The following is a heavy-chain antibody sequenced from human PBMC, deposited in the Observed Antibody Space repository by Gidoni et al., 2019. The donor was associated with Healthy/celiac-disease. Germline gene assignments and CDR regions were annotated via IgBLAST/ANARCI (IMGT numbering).Heavy chain of an antibody. J-gene: IGHJ4*02. CDR1: GFTFSSYA. CDR3: ARDSEVGATFDY. D-gene: IGHD1-26*01. Sequence: QVQLVESGGGVVQPGRSLRLSCAASGFTFSSYAMHWVRQAPGKGLEWVAVISYDGSNKYYADSVKGRFTISRDNSKNTLYLQMNSLRAEDTAVYYCARDSEVGATFDYWGQGTLVTVSS. CDR2: ISYDGSNK. V-gene: IGHV3-30-3*01.